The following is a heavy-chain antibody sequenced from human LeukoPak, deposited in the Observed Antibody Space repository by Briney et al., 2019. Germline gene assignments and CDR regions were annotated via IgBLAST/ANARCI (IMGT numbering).Heavy chain of an antibody. J-gene: IGHJ6*03. CDR2: INPSGGST. CDR3: ARASGCSSTSCLMDYFYYYYMDA. V-gene: IGHV1-46*01. D-gene: IGHD2-2*01. CDR1: GYTFTSYY. Sequence: ASVKVSCKSSGYTFTSYYMHWVRQAPGQRLEWMAIINPSGGSTSYAQKFQGRVTMTRDTSTNTVYMELSSLRSEDTAVYYCARASGCSSTSCLMDYFYYYYMDAWGKGTTVTVSS.